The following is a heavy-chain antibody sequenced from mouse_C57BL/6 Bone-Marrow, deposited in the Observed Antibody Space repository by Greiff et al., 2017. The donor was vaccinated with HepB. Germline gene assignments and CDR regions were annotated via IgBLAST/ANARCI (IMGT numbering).Heavy chain of an antibody. Sequence: EVQLVESEGGLVQPGSSMKLSCTASGFTFSDYYMAWVRQVPEKGLEWVANINYDGSSTYYLDSLKSRFIISRDNAKNILYLQMSSLKSEDTATYYCARDPYYSNYWYFDVWGTGTTVTVSS. CDR1: GFTFSDYY. CDR3: ARDPYYSNYWYFDV. D-gene: IGHD2-5*01. CDR2: INYDGSST. V-gene: IGHV5-16*01. J-gene: IGHJ1*03.